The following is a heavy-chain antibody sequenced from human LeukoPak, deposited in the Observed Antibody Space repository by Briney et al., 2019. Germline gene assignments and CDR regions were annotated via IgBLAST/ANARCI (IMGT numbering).Heavy chain of an antibody. Sequence: PGGSLRLSCAASGFTFSNAWMSWVRQAPGKGLEWVGRIKSKTDGGTTDYAAPVKGRFTISRDGSKNTLYLQMNSLKTEDTAVYYCTTDPELEWDSRLFDYWGQGTLVTVSS. CDR2: IKSKTDGGTT. J-gene: IGHJ4*02. D-gene: IGHD3-3*01. CDR1: GFTFSNAW. CDR3: TTDPELEWDSRLFDY. V-gene: IGHV3-15*01.